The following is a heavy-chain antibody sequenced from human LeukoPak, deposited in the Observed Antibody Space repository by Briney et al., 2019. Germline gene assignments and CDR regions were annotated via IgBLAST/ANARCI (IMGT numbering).Heavy chain of an antibody. CDR3: ARDGLRFPGYFDY. Sequence: PSETLSLTCTVSGGSISSGSYYWSWIRQPAGKGLEWNGRIYTSGSTNYNPSLKSRVTISVDTSKNQFSLKLSSVTAADTAVYYCARDGLRFPGYFDYWGQGTLVTVSS. CDR2: IYTSGST. CDR1: GGSISSGSYY. D-gene: IGHD5/OR15-5a*01. J-gene: IGHJ4*02. V-gene: IGHV4-61*02.